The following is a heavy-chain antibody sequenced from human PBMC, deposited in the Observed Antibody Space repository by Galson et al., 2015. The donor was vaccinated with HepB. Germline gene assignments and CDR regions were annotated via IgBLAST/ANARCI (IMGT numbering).Heavy chain of an antibody. J-gene: IGHJ3*02. CDR3: AKDDYGFPFDI. Sequence: SLRLSCAASGFTFSSYGMHWVRQAPGKGLEWVAVISYDGSNKYYADSVKGRFTISRDNSKNTLYLQMNSLRAEDTAVYYCAKDDYGFPFDIWGQGTMVTVSS. D-gene: IGHD4-17*01. CDR1: GFTFSSYG. V-gene: IGHV3-30*18. CDR2: ISYDGSNK.